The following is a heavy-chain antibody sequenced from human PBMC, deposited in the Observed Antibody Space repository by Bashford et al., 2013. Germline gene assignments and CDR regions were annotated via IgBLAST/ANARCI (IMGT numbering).Heavy chain of an antibody. Sequence: GGSLRLSCAASGFTLSNYVMHWVRQAPGKGLEWVATISPEGNNQHYPDSVKGRFSVSRDNSKNTLFLEVNSVRADDTALYYCARDFNDHYTIEYWGQGTLVTVSS. V-gene: IGHV3-30-3*01. J-gene: IGHJ4*02. D-gene: IGHD2-8*01. CDR3: ARDFNDHYTIEY. CDR2: ISPEGNNQ. CDR1: GFTLSNYV.